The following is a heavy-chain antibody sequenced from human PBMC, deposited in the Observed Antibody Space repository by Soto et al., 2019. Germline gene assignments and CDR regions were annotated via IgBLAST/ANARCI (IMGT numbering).Heavy chain of an antibody. D-gene: IGHD2-15*01. Sequence: QVQLQESGPGLVKPSETLSLTCTVSGGSISSYYWSWIRQPPGKGLEWIGYIYYSGSTNYNPSLKSRVTISVDTSKNQFSQKLSSVTAADTAVYYCARFPSRYCSGGSCYAPPFDIWGQGTMVTVSS. V-gene: IGHV4-59*01. CDR1: GGSISSYY. J-gene: IGHJ3*02. CDR3: ARFPSRYCSGGSCYAPPFDI. CDR2: IYYSGST.